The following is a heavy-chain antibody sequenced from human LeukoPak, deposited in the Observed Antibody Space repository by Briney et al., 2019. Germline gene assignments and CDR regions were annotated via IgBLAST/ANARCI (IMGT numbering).Heavy chain of an antibody. V-gene: IGHV3-23*01. CDR1: GFTFSSYA. J-gene: IGHJ4*02. D-gene: IGHD6-19*01. CDR3: AKGGGWLYYFDY. CDR2: ISGSGGST. Sequence: GGSLRLCCAASGFTFSSYAMSWVRQAPGKGLEWVSAISGSGGSTYYADSVKGRFTISRDNSKNTLYLQMNSLRAEDTAIYYCAKGGGWLYYFDYWGQGTLVTVSS.